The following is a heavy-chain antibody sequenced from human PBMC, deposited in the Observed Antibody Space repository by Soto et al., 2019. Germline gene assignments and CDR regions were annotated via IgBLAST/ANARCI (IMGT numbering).Heavy chain of an antibody. J-gene: IGHJ5*02. CDR3: AKPPKYNWNYFYNWFDP. Sequence: GGSLRLSCAASGFTFSSYAMSWVRQAPGKGLEWVSAISGSGGSTYYADSVKGRFTISRDNSKNTLYLQMNSLRAEDTAVYYCAKPPKYNWNYFYNWFDPWGQGTLVTVSS. D-gene: IGHD1-7*01. CDR1: GFTFSSYA. CDR2: ISGSGGST. V-gene: IGHV3-23*01.